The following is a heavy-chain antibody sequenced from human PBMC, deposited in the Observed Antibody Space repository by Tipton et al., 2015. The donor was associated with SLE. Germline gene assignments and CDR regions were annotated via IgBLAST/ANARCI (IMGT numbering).Heavy chain of an antibody. V-gene: IGHV4-34*01. CDR3: ARNGLLSFYFQD. CDR1: GGSFSDYF. J-gene: IGHJ1*01. Sequence: TLSLTCTVYGGSFSDYFWSWIRQPPGKGLEWIGEINHGGSTNYNPSLKSRVTISVDTSKNQFSLNLRSVTAADTAVYYCARNGLLSFYFQDWGRGALVTVSS. CDR2: INHGGST. D-gene: IGHD2-21*02.